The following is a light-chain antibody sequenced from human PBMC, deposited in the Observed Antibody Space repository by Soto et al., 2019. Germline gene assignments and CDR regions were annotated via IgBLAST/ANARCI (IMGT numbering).Light chain of an antibody. CDR1: LRISND. Sequence: DIRVIQSPSSLSASVGDRVTITCRASLRISNDLNWYQQEPGKAPKLLIFGASTLQSGVPSRFSASGSGTEFTLTISSLQPEDSATYYCQQSHSTPLTFGGGTKLEI. V-gene: IGKV1-39*01. CDR2: GAS. J-gene: IGKJ4*01. CDR3: QQSHSTPLT.